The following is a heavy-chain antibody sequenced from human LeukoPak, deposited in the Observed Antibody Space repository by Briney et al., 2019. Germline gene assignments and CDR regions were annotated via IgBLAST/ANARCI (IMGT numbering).Heavy chain of an antibody. J-gene: IGHJ2*01. CDR3: ARDAGTYYYDRGYFDL. V-gene: IGHV4-39*07. D-gene: IGHD3-22*01. Sequence: PSETLSLTCTVSGGSISSSSYYWGWIRQPPGKGLEWIGSIYYSGSTYYNPSLKSRVTISVDTSKNQFSLKLSSVTAADTAVYYCARDAGTYYYDRGYFDLWGRGTLVTVSS. CDR1: GGSISSSSYY. CDR2: IYYSGST.